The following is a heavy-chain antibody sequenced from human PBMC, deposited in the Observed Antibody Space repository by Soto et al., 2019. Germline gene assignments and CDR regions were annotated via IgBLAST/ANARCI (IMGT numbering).Heavy chain of an antibody. CDR3: ARGPYNWNYYYYYYGMDV. V-gene: IGHV1-8*01. Sequence: ASVKVSCKASGYTFTSYDINWVRQATGQGLEWMGWMNPNSGNTGYAQKFQGRVTMTRNTSISTAYMELSSLRSEDTAVYYCARGPYNWNYYYYYYGMDVWGQGTTVTVSS. CDR2: MNPNSGNT. J-gene: IGHJ6*02. CDR1: GYTFTSYD. D-gene: IGHD1-7*01.